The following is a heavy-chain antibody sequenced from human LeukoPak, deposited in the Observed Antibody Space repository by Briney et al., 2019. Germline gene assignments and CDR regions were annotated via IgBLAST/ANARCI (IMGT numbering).Heavy chain of an antibody. D-gene: IGHD3-10*01. CDR3: AREGSGWFDP. Sequence: GGSLRLSCAGFGFTFIDYSMTWVRQAPGKGLEWVSSISTSSTFIFYAESVKGRFTISRDNAQSSVYPQMNSLRAEDTAVYYCAREGSGWFDPWGQGTLVTVSS. J-gene: IGHJ5*02. CDR2: ISTSSTFI. CDR1: GFTFIDYS. V-gene: IGHV3-21*01.